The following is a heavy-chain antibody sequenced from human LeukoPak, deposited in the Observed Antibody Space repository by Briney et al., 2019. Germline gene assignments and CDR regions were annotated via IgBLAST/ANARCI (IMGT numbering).Heavy chain of an antibody. J-gene: IGHJ4*02. D-gene: IGHD4-11*01. CDR2: ISAYNGNT. V-gene: IGHV1-18*01. Sequence: ASVKVSCKASGYTFTSYGISWVRQAPGQGLEWMGWISAYNGNTNFAQKLQGRVTLTTDTSTSTAYMEVRSLTSDDTAVYYCAGGLQIGFLEYWGQGTLVTVSS. CDR3: AGGLQIGFLEY. CDR1: GYTFTSYG.